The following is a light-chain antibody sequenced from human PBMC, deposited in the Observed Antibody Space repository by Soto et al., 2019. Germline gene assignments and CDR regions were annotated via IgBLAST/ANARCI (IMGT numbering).Light chain of an antibody. Sequence: EIVLTQSPGTLSLSPGERATLSCRASQSVSSSYLAWYQQKPGQAPRLLIYGASSRATGIPDRFSGSGSGTDFTLTISRLEPEEVAVYYCQQYDSSRGTFGQGTKLEIK. CDR2: GAS. J-gene: IGKJ2*02. CDR3: QQYDSSRGT. CDR1: QSVSSSY. V-gene: IGKV3-20*01.